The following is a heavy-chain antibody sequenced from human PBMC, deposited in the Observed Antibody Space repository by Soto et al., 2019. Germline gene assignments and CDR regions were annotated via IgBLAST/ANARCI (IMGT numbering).Heavy chain of an antibody. Sequence: SETLSLTCTVSGGSISSYYWSWIRQPPGKGLEWIGYIYYSGSTNYNPSLKSRVTISVDTSKNQFSLKLSSVTAADTAVYYRARLGSYRYMNFDYWGQGTLVTVSS. CDR3: ARLGSYRYMNFDY. D-gene: IGHD3-16*02. CDR2: IYYSGST. J-gene: IGHJ4*02. V-gene: IGHV4-59*01. CDR1: GGSISSYY.